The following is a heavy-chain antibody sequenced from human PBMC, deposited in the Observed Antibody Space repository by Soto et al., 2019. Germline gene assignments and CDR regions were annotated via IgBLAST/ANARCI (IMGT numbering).Heavy chain of an antibody. D-gene: IGHD3-3*01. Sequence: ASVKVSCKASGYTFTSYGISWVRQAPGQGLEWMGWISAYNGNTNYAQKLQGRVTMTTDTSTSTAYMELRSLRSDDTAVYYCARGWHYDFWSGYGPSDYYYYGMDVWGQGTTVTV. CDR2: ISAYNGNT. J-gene: IGHJ6*02. V-gene: IGHV1-18*01. CDR1: GYTFTSYG. CDR3: ARGWHYDFWSGYGPSDYYYYGMDV.